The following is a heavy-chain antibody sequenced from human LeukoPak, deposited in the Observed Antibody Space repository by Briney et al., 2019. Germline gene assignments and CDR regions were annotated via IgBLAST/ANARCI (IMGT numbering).Heavy chain of an antibody. CDR1: GGSISSTGCY. V-gene: IGHV4-39*01. D-gene: IGHD3-10*01. CDR3: GRRFRAARGIYYFDY. J-gene: IGHJ4*02. CDR2: ISYSGST. Sequence: PSETLSLTCTVSGGSISSTGCYWGWLRQPPGKGLEWLGSISYSGSTDYNPSLKSRVTISVDTSKNQYSLRLSSVTAADTAVYYCGRRFRAARGIYYFDYWGQGTLVTVSS.